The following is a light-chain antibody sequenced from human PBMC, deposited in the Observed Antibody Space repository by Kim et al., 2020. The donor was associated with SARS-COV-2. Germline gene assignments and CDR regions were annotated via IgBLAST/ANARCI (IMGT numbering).Light chain of an antibody. J-gene: IGKJ2*01. CDR3: QQYNIVPPYT. CDR2: SAS. V-gene: IGKV3-15*01. Sequence: EIVMTQSPATLSVSPGERATLSCRASQSVNTNLAWYQQQPGQAPRLLIYSASTRATGIPARFSGSGSGTEFTLTISSLQSEDFAVYYCQQYNIVPPYTFGQGTKLEI. CDR1: QSVNTN.